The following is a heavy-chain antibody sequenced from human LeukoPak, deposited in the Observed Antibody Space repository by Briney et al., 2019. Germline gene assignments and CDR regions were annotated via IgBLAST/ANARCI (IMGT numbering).Heavy chain of an antibody. J-gene: IGHJ5*02. V-gene: IGHV1-46*01. CDR3: ARALPRIVGAYRVGGTHRYWFDP. CDR1: GYTFTSYY. D-gene: IGHD1-26*01. CDR2: INPSGGST. Sequence: ASVKVSCKASGYTFTSYYMHWVRQAPGQGLEWMGIINPSGGSTSYAQKFQGRVTMTRDMSTSTVYMELSSLRSEDTAVYYCARALPRIVGAYRVGGTHRYWFDPWGQGTLVTVSS.